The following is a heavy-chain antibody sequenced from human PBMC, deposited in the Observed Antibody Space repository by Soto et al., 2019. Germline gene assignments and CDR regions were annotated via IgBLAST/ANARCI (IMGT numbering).Heavy chain of an antibody. CDR3: ARAYYGMDV. V-gene: IGHV1-3*01. J-gene: IGHJ6*02. Sequence: ASVEVSCKASGYTFTSYAMHWVRQAPGQRLEWMGWINAGNGNTNYAQKLQGRVTMTTDTSTSTAYMELRSLRSDDTAVYYCARAYYGMDVWGQGTTVTVSS. CDR1: GYTFTSYA. CDR2: INAGNGNT.